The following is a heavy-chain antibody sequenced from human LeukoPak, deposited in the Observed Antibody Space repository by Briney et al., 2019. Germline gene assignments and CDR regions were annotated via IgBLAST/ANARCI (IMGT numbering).Heavy chain of an antibody. CDR3: ARSGYSSGWYLNKDYYYYYGMDV. J-gene: IGHJ6*02. Sequence: PSETLSLTCAVYGGSFSGYYWSWIRQPPGKGLEWIGEINHSGSTNYNPSLKSRVTISVDTSKNQFSLKLSSVTAADTAMYYCARSGYSSGWYLNKDYYYYYGMDVWGQGTTVTVSS. CDR1: GGSFSGYY. CDR2: INHSGST. D-gene: IGHD6-19*01. V-gene: IGHV4-34*01.